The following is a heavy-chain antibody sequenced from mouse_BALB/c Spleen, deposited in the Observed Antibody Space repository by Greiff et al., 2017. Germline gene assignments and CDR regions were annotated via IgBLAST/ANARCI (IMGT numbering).Heavy chain of an antibody. CDR2: ISYSGST. V-gene: IGHV3-8*02. CDR3: ARGGYGNYWYFDV. CDR1: GDSVTSGY. J-gene: IGHJ1*01. Sequence: EVQRVESGPSLVKPSQTLSLTCSVTGDSVTSGYWNWIRKFPGNKLEYMGYISYSGSTYYNPSLKSRISITRDTSKNQYYLQLNSVTTEDTATYYCARGGYGNYWYFDVWGAGTTVTVSS. D-gene: IGHD2-10*02.